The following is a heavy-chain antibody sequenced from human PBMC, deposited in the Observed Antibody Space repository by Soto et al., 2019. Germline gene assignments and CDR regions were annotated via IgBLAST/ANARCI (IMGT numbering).Heavy chain of an antibody. Sequence: HPGGSLRLSCAASGFTFSSYAMSWVRQAPGKGLEWVSAISGSGGSTYYADSVKGRFTISRDNSKNTLYLQMNSLRAEDTAVYYCAKPYCSSTSCYGGWGAFDIWGQGTMVTVSS. CDR3: AKPYCSSTSCYGGWGAFDI. CDR2: ISGSGGST. J-gene: IGHJ3*02. V-gene: IGHV3-23*01. D-gene: IGHD2-2*01. CDR1: GFTFSSYA.